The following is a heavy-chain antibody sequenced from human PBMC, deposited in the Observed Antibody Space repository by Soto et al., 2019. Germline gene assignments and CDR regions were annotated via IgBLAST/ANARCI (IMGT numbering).Heavy chain of an antibody. J-gene: IGHJ2*01. Sequence: ASVKVSCKASGYTFPSYDINWVRQATGQGLEWMGWMNPNSGNTGYAQKFQGRVTMTRNTSISTAYMELSSLRSEDTAVYYCARDPSRGSEWARYLDLWGRGTLVTVSS. CDR3: ARDPSRGSEWARYLDL. V-gene: IGHV1-8*01. D-gene: IGHD1-26*01. CDR1: GYTFPSYD. CDR2: MNPNSGNT.